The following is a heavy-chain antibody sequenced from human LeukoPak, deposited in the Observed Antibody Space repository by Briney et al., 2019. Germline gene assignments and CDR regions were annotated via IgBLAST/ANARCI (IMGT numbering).Heavy chain of an antibody. V-gene: IGHV1-2*02. Sequence: ASVKVSCKASGYTFTGYYMHWVRQAPGQGLEWMGWINPNSGGTNYAQKFQGRVTMTRDTSISTAYMELSRLRSDDTAVYYCAGRLAAAGTYYFDYWGQGTLVTVSS. D-gene: IGHD6-13*01. CDR2: INPNSGGT. CDR1: GYTFTGYY. J-gene: IGHJ4*02. CDR3: AGRLAAAGTYYFDY.